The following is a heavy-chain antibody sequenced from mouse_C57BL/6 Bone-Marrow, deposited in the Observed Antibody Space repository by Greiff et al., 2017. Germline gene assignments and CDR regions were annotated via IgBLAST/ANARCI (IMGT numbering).Heavy chain of an antibody. V-gene: IGHV1-55*01. CDR1: GYTFTGYW. CDR2: IYPGCGST. J-gene: IGHJ2*01. Sequence: QVQLQQPGAELVKPGASVKMSCKASGYTFTGYWITWVKQSPGQGLAWIGDIYPGCGSTNYNEKFKCKATMTVDTSYSTAYMQLSSLTSEDSAVYYCAKTCYEHYDYGGRGKTITVTA. D-gene: IGHD2-3*01. CDR3: AKTCYEHYDY.